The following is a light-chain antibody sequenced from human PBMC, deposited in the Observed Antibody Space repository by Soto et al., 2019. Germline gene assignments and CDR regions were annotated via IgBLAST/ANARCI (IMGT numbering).Light chain of an antibody. CDR1: STDVGRYDF. CDR2: EVS. Sequence: QSVLTQPPSASGSPGQSVTISCSGTSTDVGRYDFVSWYQLHPGNVPKLIIYEVSKRPSGVPARFSGSKSGNTASLTVSGLQAEDFADYHCSSYSGISLYVSVPVTMVTDL. V-gene: IGLV2-8*01. CDR3: SSYSGISLYV. J-gene: IGLJ1*01.